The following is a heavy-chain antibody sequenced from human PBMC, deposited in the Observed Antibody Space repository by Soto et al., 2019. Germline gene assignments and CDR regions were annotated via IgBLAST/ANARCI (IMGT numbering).Heavy chain of an antibody. J-gene: IGHJ4*02. CDR1: GGSFSGYY. CDR3: ARDSSSSYF. V-gene: IGHV4-34*01. Sequence: QVLLQQWGAGLLKPSETLSLTCAVYGGSFSGYYWSWIRQPPGKGLEWIGEINHSGSTNYNPSLNSRVTISVDTSKNQFSLKMSSVTAADTTVYYCARDSSSSYFWSQGTLVTVSS. CDR2: INHSGST. D-gene: IGHD6-6*01.